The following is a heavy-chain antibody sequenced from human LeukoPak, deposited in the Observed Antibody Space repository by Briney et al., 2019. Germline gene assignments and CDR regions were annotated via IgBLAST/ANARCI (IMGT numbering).Heavy chain of an antibody. V-gene: IGHV4-34*01. CDR2: INHSGST. Sequence: PSETLSLTCTVSGGSISSYYWSWIRQPPGKGLEWIGEINHSGSTNYNPSLKSRVTISVDTSKNQFSLKLSSVTAADTAVYYCARVVRVLMVYAQKYYYYGMDVWGLGTTVTVSS. CDR1: GGSISSYY. D-gene: IGHD2-8*01. CDR3: ARVVRVLMVYAQKYYYYGMDV. J-gene: IGHJ6*02.